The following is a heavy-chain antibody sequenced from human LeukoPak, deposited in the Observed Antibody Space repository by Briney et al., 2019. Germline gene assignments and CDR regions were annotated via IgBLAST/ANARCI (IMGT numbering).Heavy chain of an antibody. CDR1: GYTFTGYY. Sequence: ASVKVSCKASGYTFTGYYMHWVRQAPGQGLEWMGWINPNSVGTNYAQKFQGWVTMTRDTSISTAYMELSRLRSDDTAVYYCARTPLASSSWSQYYYYGMDVWGQGTTVTVSS. D-gene: IGHD6-13*01. V-gene: IGHV1-2*04. CDR2: INPNSVGT. J-gene: IGHJ6*02. CDR3: ARTPLASSSWSQYYYYGMDV.